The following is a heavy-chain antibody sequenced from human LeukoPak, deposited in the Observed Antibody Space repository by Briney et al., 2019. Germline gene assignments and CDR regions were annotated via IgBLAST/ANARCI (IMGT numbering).Heavy chain of an antibody. CDR3: AKVMPLYQLQWGLYDY. Sequence: GGSLRLSFAASGFTFSSYAMSWVRQAPGKGLEWVSAISGSGGSTYYADSVKGRFTISRDNSKNTLYLQMNSLRAEDTAVYYCAKVMPLYQLQWGLYDYWGQGTLVTVSP. J-gene: IGHJ4*02. CDR1: GFTFSSYA. CDR2: ISGSGGST. D-gene: IGHD2-2*01. V-gene: IGHV3-23*01.